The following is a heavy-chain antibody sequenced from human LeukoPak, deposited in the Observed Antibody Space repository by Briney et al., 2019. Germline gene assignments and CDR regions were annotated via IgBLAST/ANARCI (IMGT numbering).Heavy chain of an antibody. CDR1: GYTFTGYY. CDR3: ATEDVGASTFDY. CDR2: INPNSGGT. J-gene: IGHJ4*02. D-gene: IGHD1-26*01. Sequence: ASVKVSCKASGYTFTGYYMHWVRQAPGQGLEWMGWINPNSGGTNYAQKFQGWVTMTRDTSISTAYMELSSLRSEDTAVYYCATEDVGASTFDYWGQGTLVTVSS. V-gene: IGHV1-2*04.